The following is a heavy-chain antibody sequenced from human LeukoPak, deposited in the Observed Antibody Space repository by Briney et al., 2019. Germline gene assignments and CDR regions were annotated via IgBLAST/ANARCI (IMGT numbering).Heavy chain of an antibody. D-gene: IGHD4-23*01. V-gene: IGHV4-34*01. CDR1: GGSFSGYY. J-gene: IGHJ5*02. CDR3: ARDQYYDYGGNSAFDP. CDR2: INHSGST. Sequence: PSETLSLTSAVYGGSFSGYYWSWIRQPPGKGLEWIGEINHSGSTNYNPSLKSRVTISVDTSKNQFSLKLSSVTAADTAVYYCARDQYYDYGGNSAFDPWGQGTLVTVSS.